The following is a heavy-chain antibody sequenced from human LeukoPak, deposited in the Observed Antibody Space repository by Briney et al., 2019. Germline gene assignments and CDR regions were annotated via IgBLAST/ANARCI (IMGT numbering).Heavy chain of an antibody. Sequence: GGSLRLSCAASAFTFSSYAMSWVRQAPGKGLEWVSAISRSGGSTYYADSVKGRFTISRDNSKNTLYLQMNSLRAEDTAVYYCANYRSRFGESNPQYFDYWGQGTLVTVSS. D-gene: IGHD3-10*01. V-gene: IGHV3-23*01. CDR2: ISRSGGST. CDR1: AFTFSSYA. CDR3: ANYRSRFGESNPQYFDY. J-gene: IGHJ4*02.